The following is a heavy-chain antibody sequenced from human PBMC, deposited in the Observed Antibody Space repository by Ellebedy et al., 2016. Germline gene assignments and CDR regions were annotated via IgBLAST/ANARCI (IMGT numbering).Heavy chain of an antibody. CDR1: GGSFSGYY. V-gene: IGHV4-34*01. J-gene: IGHJ4*02. CDR2: INHSGST. D-gene: IGHD2-2*01. Sequence: SETLSLXXAVYGGSFSGYYWSWIRQPPGKGLEWIGEINHSGSTNYNPSLKSRVTISVDTSKNQFSLKLSSVTAADTAVYYCARGNVVVPAATPYYFDYWGQGTLVTVSS. CDR3: ARGNVVVPAATPYYFDY.